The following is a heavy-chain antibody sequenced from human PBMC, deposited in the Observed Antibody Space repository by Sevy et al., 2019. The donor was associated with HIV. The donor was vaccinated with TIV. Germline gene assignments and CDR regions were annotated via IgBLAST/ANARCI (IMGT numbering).Heavy chain of an antibody. V-gene: IGHV3-11*01. D-gene: IGHD3-22*01. J-gene: IGHJ4*02. CDR2: ISSSGSTI. CDR1: GFTFSDYY. CDR3: ARVRNYYDSSGYYFDY. Sequence: GGSLRLSCAASGFTFSDYYMSWIRQAPGKGLEWVSYISSSGSTIYYADSVKGRFTISRDNAKNSLYMQMNSLRAEVTAVYYCARVRNYYDSSGYYFDYWGQGTLVTVSS.